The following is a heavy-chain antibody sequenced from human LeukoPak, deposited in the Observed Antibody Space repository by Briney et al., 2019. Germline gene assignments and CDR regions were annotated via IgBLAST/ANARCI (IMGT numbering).Heavy chain of an antibody. CDR2: INPSGGST. CDR1: GYTFTSYY. D-gene: IGHD3-10*01. J-gene: IGHJ6*02. V-gene: IGHV1-46*01. CDR3: ARDRRLLWFGELPGGTDV. Sequence: WASVKVSCKASGYTFTSYYMHWVRQAPGQGLEWMGIINPSGGSTSYAQKFQGRVTMTRDTSTSTVYMELSSLRSEDTAVYYCARDRRLLWFGELPGGTDVWGQGTTVTVSS.